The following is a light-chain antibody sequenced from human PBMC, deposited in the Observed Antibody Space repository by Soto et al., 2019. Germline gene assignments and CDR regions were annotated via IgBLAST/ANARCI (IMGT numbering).Light chain of an antibody. J-gene: IGKJ1*01. Sequence: IVMTQSPATLSVSPGQRATLSCRASQSVSTNLAWYQQKPGQAPRLLIYGASTRATGIPARFSGSGSGTEFTLTISGLQSDDFAVYYCQQYSNWPAWTFGQGTRVDFK. CDR1: QSVSTN. CDR2: GAS. CDR3: QQYSNWPAWT. V-gene: IGKV3D-15*01.